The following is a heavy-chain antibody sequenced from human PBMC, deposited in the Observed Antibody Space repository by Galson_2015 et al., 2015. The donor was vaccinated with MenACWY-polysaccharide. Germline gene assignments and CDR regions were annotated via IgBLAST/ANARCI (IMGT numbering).Heavy chain of an antibody. CDR3: AKSGGDYGTELIEY. V-gene: IGHV3-74*01. CDR2: INSAASRA. CDR1: GFTFSSYW. Sequence: SLRLSCAVSGFTFSSYWMHWVRQVPGKGLVWVSRINSAASRADYADSVKGRFTVSRDNAKNTLYLQMNSLRGGDTALYYCAKSGGDYGTELIEYWGQGTLVTVSS. D-gene: IGHD4-17*01. J-gene: IGHJ4*02.